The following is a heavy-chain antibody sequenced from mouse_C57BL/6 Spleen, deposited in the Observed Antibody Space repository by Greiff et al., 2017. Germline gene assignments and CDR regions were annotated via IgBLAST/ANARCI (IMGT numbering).Heavy chain of an antibody. CDR3: ARDVHHSNPFAY. CDR1: GFTFSSYA. D-gene: IGHD2-5*01. CDR2: ISDGGSYT. V-gene: IGHV5-4*01. J-gene: IGHJ3*01. Sequence: EVKLVESGGGLVKPGGSLKLSCAASGFTFSSYAMSWVRQTPEKRLEWVATISDGGSYTYYPDNVKGRFTISRDNAKNNLYLQMSHLKSEDTAMYYCARDVHHSNPFAYWGQGTLVTVSA.